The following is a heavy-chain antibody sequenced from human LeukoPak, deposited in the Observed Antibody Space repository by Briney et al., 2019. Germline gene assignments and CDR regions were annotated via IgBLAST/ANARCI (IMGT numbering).Heavy chain of an antibody. CDR2: ISSSSSYI. V-gene: IGHV3-21*01. CDR1: GFTFSSYW. J-gene: IGHJ4*02. D-gene: IGHD1-26*01. Sequence: GGSLRLSCAASGFTFSSYWMSWVRQAPGKGLEWVSSISSSSSYIYYADSVKGRFTISRDNAKNSLYLQMNSLRAEDTAVYYCARVIVGATPAYYFDYWGQGTLVTVSS. CDR3: ARVIVGATPAYYFDY.